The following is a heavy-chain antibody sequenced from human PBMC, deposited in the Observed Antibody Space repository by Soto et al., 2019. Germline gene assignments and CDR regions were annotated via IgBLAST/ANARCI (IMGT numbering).Heavy chain of an antibody. Sequence: PGGSLRLSCAASGFTVSSNYMSWVRQAPGKGLEWVSVIYSGGSTYYADSVKGRFTISRDNSKNTLYLQMNSLRAEDTAVYYCATTVTTLDYFDYWGQGTLVTVSS. CDR1: GFTVSSNY. CDR3: ATTVTTLDYFDY. D-gene: IGHD4-17*01. CDR2: IYSGGST. V-gene: IGHV3-66*01. J-gene: IGHJ4*02.